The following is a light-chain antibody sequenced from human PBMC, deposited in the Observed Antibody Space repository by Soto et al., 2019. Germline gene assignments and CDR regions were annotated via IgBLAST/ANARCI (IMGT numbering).Light chain of an antibody. CDR1: SSDVGGYNF. Sequence: QSALTQPASVFGSPGQSITFSCTGTSSDVGGYNFVSWYQQHPGKAPKLMIYEVSSRPSGVSNRFSGSKSGTSATLGITGLQTGDEADYYCGTWDSSLSAWVFGGGTKLTVL. CDR3: GTWDSSLSAWV. J-gene: IGLJ3*02. V-gene: IGLV2-14*03. CDR2: EVS.